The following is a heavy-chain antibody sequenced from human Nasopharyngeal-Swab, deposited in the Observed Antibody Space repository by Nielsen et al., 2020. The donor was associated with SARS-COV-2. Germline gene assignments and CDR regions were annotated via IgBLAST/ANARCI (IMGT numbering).Heavy chain of an antibody. D-gene: IGHD1-14*01. V-gene: IGHV4-34*01. Sequence: RQAPGKGLEWIGEINHSGSTNYNPSLKSRVTISVDTSKNQVSLKLRSVTAADRGVYYCARGGPPGHYYHYYGLDVWGQGTTVTVSS. J-gene: IGHJ6*02. CDR2: INHSGST. CDR3: ARGGPPGHYYHYYGLDV.